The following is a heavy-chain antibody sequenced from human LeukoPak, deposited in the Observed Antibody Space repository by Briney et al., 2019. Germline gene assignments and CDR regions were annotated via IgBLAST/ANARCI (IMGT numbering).Heavy chain of an antibody. CDR3: ARRQPYGSGSYYSRYYYYYYMDV. CDR2: ISGSGGST. CDR1: GFTFSSYG. J-gene: IGHJ6*03. D-gene: IGHD3-10*01. Sequence: PGGSLRLSCAASGFTFSSYGMSWVRQVPGKGLEWVSAISGSGGSTYYADSVKGRFTISRDNSKNTLYLQMNSLRAEDTAVYYCARRQPYGSGSYYSRYYYYYYMDVWGKGTTVTISS. V-gene: IGHV3-23*01.